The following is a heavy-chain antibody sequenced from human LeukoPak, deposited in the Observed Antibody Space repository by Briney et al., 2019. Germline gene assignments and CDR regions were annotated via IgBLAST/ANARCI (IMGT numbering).Heavy chain of an antibody. V-gene: IGHV3-7*01. CDR2: IKQDGSEK. D-gene: IGHD3-9*01. CDR3: VTSKRTGYYQFDY. Sequence: GGSLRLSCVASGFTFSSYWMHWVRQAPGKGLEWVANIKQDGSEKYYVDSVKGRFTISSDSAKSSLYLQMNSLRAEDTAVYYCVTSKRTGYYQFDYWGQGTLVTVSS. J-gene: IGHJ4*02. CDR1: GFTFSSYW.